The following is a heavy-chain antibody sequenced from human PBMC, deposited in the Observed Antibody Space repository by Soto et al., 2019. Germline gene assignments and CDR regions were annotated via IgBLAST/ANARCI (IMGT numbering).Heavy chain of an antibody. CDR2: IYWDDDK. J-gene: IGHJ4*02. D-gene: IGHD6-13*01. Sequence: QITLKEAGPTLVKPTQTLTLTCSFSGFSLITSGVGVGWIRQPPGKALEWLALIYWDDDKGYSTSLKSRLTITNVTFKNQVVLTMTNMDPADSVTYFCAHMMVPRTVDYWGQGILVTVSS. CDR3: AHMMVPRTVDY. CDR1: GFSLITSGVG. V-gene: IGHV2-5*02.